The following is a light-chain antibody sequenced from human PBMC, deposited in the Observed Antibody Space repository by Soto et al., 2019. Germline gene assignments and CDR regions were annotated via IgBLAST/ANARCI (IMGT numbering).Light chain of an antibody. CDR1: SSNIGRNT. J-gene: IGLJ1*01. Sequence: QSVLTQPPSASGTPGQRVTISCSGSSSNIGRNTVHWYQQLPGTAPNVLIYTNDKRPSGVPDRFSGSKSGTSASLAISGLQSGDEADYYCAAWDASQKGHVFGTGTKVTAL. CDR3: AAWDASQKGHV. CDR2: TND. V-gene: IGLV1-44*01.